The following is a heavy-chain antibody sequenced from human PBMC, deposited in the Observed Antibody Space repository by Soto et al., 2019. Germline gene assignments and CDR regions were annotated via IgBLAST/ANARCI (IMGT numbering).Heavy chain of an antibody. D-gene: IGHD3-22*01. V-gene: IGHV1-18*01. CDR1: GYCFATSG. Sequence: QVKLVQSGTEVKKPGASMKVSCKASGYCFATSGISWVRQAPGQGLEWMGWISAYNGNTNYDQKLQDRIIMTTDTSTSTAYLELRSLRSDDTAVYYCARAGQYYDSSGYADWGQGTLVTVSS. CDR2: ISAYNGNT. CDR3: ARAGQYYDSSGYAD. J-gene: IGHJ4*02.